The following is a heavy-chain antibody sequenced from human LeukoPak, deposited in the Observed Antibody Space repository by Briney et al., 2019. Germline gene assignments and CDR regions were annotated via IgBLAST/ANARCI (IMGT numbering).Heavy chain of an antibody. CDR2: INPDSGGT. V-gene: IGHV1-2*02. CDR3: ARIGYNHYFDY. D-gene: IGHD5-24*01. J-gene: IGHJ4*02. Sequence: ASVKVSCKASGYTFTDYYLHWVRQAPGQGLEWMGWINPDSGGTNSAQTFQGRVTMTRDTSITTAYLDLSRLRSDDTAVYYCARIGYNHYFDYWGQGTLVTVSS. CDR1: GYTFTDYY.